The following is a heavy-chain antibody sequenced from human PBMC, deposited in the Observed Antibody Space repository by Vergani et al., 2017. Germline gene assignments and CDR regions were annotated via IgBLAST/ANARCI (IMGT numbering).Heavy chain of an antibody. CDR2: ISADGSFE. Sequence: QVQLVESGGGVVQPGRSLRPSCVASGFTLTGYAMHWVRQAPGKGLEWVAVISADGSFEDYAESVKGRFSISRDNSKNTLYMEMNSLRAEDSAVYFCARESFGLVVLQFWGQGTLVTVSS. J-gene: IGHJ4*01. D-gene: IGHD3/OR15-3a*01. V-gene: IGHV3-30-3*01. CDR1: GFTLTGYA. CDR3: ARESFGLVVLQF.